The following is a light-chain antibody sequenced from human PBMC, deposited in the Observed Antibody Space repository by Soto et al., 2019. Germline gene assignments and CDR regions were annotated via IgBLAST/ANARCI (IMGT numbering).Light chain of an antibody. CDR2: GAS. Sequence: DIQMTQSPSAMSASVGDRVTITCRASQDIHNFLAWFQQKPGKVPKRLIYGASSLQGGVPSRFSGSGSGTEFTLTISSLQPEDFATYYCLQHNGYPWTFGQGTKVEIK. CDR3: LQHNGYPWT. J-gene: IGKJ1*01. CDR1: QDIHNF. V-gene: IGKV1-17*03.